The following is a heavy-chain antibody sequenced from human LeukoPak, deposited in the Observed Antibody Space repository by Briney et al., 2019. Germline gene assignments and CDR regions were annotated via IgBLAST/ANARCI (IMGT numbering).Heavy chain of an antibody. Sequence: SVKVSCKASGGTFSSSGISWVRQAPGQGLEWMGGIIPMIGTPNYAHKVQGRVTMTADESTSPAYMELSSLRSEATAVYYCASHCSSTSCYADYYYMDVWGKGTTVTVSS. V-gene: IGHV1-69*13. J-gene: IGHJ6*03. CDR1: GGTFSSSG. CDR2: IIPMIGTP. CDR3: ASHCSSTSCYADYYYMDV. D-gene: IGHD2-2*01.